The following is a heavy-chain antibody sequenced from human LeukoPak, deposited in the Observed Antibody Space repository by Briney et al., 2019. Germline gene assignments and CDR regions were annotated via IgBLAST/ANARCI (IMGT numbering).Heavy chain of an antibody. CDR3: ARDRPRFIFGVVRTRPGNAFDI. J-gene: IGHJ3*02. V-gene: IGHV3-21*01. Sequence: PGGSLRLSCAASGFTFSSYSMNWVRQAPGKGLEWVSSISSSSSYIYYADSVKGRFTISRDNAKNSLYLQMNSLRAEDTAVYYCARDRPRFIFGVVRTRPGNAFDIWGQGTMVTVSS. CDR1: GFTFSSYS. CDR2: ISSSSSYI. D-gene: IGHD3-3*02.